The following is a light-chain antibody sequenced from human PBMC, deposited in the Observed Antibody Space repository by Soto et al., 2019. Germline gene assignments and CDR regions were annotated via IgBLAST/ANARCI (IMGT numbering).Light chain of an antibody. CDR3: QQYYSPLWT. CDR1: QNVLSSSNNKND. CDR2: WAS. V-gene: IGKV4-1*01. Sequence: DIVMTQSPQSLAVSPVERATINSNPAQNVLSSSNNKNDLAWYQQKPGQPPKLLIYWASTRESGVPDRFSGSGSGTDFTLTISSLQAEDVAVYYCQQYYSPLWTFGQGTKVDI. J-gene: IGKJ1*01.